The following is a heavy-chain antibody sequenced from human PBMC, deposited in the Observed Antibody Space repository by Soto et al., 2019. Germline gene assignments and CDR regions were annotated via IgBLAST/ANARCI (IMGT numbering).Heavy chain of an antibody. D-gene: IGHD5-12*01. CDR3: TTGGYIVETTGVDY. Sequence: EVQLVESGGGLVQAGGSLRLFCAVSGFTFSNAWMSWVRQAPGKGLEWVGRIKSKTDGGTTDYAAPVKGRFTISRDDSKNTLYLQMNSLKTEDTAVYYCTTGGYIVETTGVDYWGQGTLVTVSS. V-gene: IGHV3-15*01. J-gene: IGHJ4*02. CDR1: GFTFSNAW. CDR2: IKSKTDGGTT.